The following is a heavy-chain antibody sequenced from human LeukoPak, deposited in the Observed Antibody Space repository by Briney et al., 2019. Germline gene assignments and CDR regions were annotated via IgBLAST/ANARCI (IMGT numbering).Heavy chain of an antibody. V-gene: IGHV3-74*01. D-gene: IGHD6-13*01. CDR1: GFTFSSYW. CDR2: INSVGSST. Sequence: GGSLRLSCAASGFTFSSYWMHWVRQAPGKGLVWVSRINSVGSSTSYADSVKGRFTISRDNAKNTLYLQMNSLRAEDTAVYYCARVSSSSWYGYYYYYYYMDVWGKGTTVTVSS. CDR3: ARVSSSSWYGYYYYYYYMDV. J-gene: IGHJ6*03.